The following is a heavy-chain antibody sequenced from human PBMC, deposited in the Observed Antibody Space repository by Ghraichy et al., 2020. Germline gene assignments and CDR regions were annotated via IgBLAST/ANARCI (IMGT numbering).Heavy chain of an antibody. Sequence: GESLNISCAASGFTFSSYGMHWVRQAPGKGLEWVAVIWYDGSNKYYADSVKGRFTISRDNSKNTLYLQINSLRAEDTAVYYCARDGAVFSDMGYYFDYWGQGTLVTVSS. J-gene: IGHJ4*02. CDR3: ARDGAVFSDMGYYFDY. CDR1: GFTFSSYG. D-gene: IGHD3-9*01. CDR2: IWYDGSNK. V-gene: IGHV3-33*01.